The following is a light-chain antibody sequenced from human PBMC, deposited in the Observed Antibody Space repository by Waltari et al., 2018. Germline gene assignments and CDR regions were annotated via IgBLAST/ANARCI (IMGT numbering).Light chain of an antibody. CDR3: QQYGSSTWT. CDR1: QSVTTSS. Sequence: EIVLTQSPGTLSLSPGERATLSCRASQSVTTSSLAWYQQKPGQDPRLLIYGASSRSTDIPDRFGGSGSGRDFTLTISRLEPEDFAVYYCQQYGSSTWTFGQGTKVEVK. J-gene: IGKJ1*01. CDR2: GAS. V-gene: IGKV3-20*01.